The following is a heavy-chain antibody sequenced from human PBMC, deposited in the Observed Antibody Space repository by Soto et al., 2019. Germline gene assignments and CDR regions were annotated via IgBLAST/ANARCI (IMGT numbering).Heavy chain of an antibody. CDR2: LYSGGSP. J-gene: IGHJ4*01. Sequence: EVPLVESGGGLLQPGGSLRLSCAASGFTVSGAYMSWVRQAPGKGLEWVSVLYSGGSPYYADSVKGRFIISRDYTVNSLYLKMNSLRAEDTAVYYCARGQSSDYEQPVNWGHGTLVSVSA. CDR1: GFTVSGAY. D-gene: IGHD6-6*01. CDR3: ARGQSSDYEQPVN. V-gene: IGHV3-53*01.